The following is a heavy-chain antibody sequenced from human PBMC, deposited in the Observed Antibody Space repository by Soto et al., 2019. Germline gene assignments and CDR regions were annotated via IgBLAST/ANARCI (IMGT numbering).Heavy chain of an antibody. J-gene: IGHJ4*02. D-gene: IGHD2-15*01. Sequence: SETLSLTCTVSGGSISSYYWSWIRQPPGKGLEWIGYIYYSGSTNYNPSLKSRVTISVDTSKNQFSLKLSSVTAADTAVYYCARAYCSGGSCSIDYWGQGTLVTVPQ. CDR2: IYYSGST. CDR1: GGSISSYY. V-gene: IGHV4-59*01. CDR3: ARAYCSGGSCSIDY.